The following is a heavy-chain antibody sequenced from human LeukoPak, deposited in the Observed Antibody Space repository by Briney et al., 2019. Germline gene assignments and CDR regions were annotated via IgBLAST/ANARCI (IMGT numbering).Heavy chain of an antibody. CDR1: GFTFSSYE. CDR3: AGTVISNDY. J-gene: IGHJ4*02. CDR2: ISSSGSTI. D-gene: IGHD3-16*02. Sequence: PGGSLRLSCAASGFTFSSYEMNWVRQAPGKGLEWVSYISSSGSTIYYADSVKGRFTISRDIAKNSLYLQMNSLRAEDTAVYYCAGTVISNDYWGQGTLVTVSS. V-gene: IGHV3-48*03.